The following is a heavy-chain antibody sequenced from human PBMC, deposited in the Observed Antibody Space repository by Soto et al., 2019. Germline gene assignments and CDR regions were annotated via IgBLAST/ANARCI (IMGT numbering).Heavy chain of an antibody. CDR1: GGCVSSASYD. D-gene: IGHD3-10*01. CDR2: TYYTVST. V-gene: IGHV4-61*01. CDR3: ARGRAYYGSGSYSVPLTDSSWWFGP. J-gene: IGHJ5*02. Sequence: SETLYIPCSVSGGCVSSASYDWTWMRQHQGKGLERTEYTYYTVSTNYNPSLNSRVTISVDTSKNQFSLKLRTVTSTDPDEYYCARGRAYYGSGSYSVPLTDSSWWFGPCGQGTLLTVSS.